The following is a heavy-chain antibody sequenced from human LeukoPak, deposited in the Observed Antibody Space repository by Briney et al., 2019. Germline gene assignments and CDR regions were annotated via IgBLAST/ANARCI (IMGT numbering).Heavy chain of an antibody. Sequence: SETLSLTCAVYGGSFSGYYWSWIRQPPGKGLEWIGEINHSGSTNYNPSLKSRVTISVDTSKNQFSLKLSSVTAADTAVYYCARGLRYFDWLLSPGDYWGQGTLVTVSS. D-gene: IGHD3-9*01. CDR3: ARGLRYFDWLLSPGDY. CDR2: INHSGST. J-gene: IGHJ4*02. V-gene: IGHV4-34*01. CDR1: GGSFSGYY.